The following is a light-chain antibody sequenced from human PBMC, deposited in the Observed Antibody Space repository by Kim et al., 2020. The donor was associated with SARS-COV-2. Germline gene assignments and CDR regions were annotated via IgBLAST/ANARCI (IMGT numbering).Light chain of an antibody. V-gene: IGKV1-5*01. CDR1: QSIGSW. Sequence: SASVGDRVPITCRASQSIGSWLAWYEQKPGKAPKLLIYDASSLKSGVPSRFSGSGSGTEFTLTISSLQADDFATYYCQQYESYPYTFGQGTKLEI. J-gene: IGKJ2*01. CDR3: QQYESYPYT. CDR2: DAS.